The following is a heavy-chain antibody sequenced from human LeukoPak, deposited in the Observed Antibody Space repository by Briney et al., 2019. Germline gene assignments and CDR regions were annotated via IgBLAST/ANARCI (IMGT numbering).Heavy chain of an antibody. Sequence: PSETLTLTCTVSGGSISSSSYYWGWIRQPPGKGLEWIGSIYYSGSTYYNPPLKSRVTISVDTSKNQFSLKLSSVTAADTAVYYCARRRPSLYFDYWGQGTLVTVSS. CDR2: IYYSGST. CDR1: GGSISSSSYY. CDR3: ARRRPSLYFDY. V-gene: IGHV4-39*01. J-gene: IGHJ4*02.